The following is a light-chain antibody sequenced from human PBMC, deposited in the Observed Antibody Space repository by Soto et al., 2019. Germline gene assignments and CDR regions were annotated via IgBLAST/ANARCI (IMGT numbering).Light chain of an antibody. J-gene: IGKJ1*01. CDR3: QHYGTTPWT. CDR2: GAS. CDR1: QSVCSGC. V-gene: IGKV3-20*01. Sequence: ETVLTQSPATLSLSPGERVTLSCRASQSVCSGCLAWYQQKPGQSPRLLMYGASSRATGIPDRFSGSGSGTDFTLTISRVEPEDFAVYYCQHYGTTPWTFGPGTKVGIK.